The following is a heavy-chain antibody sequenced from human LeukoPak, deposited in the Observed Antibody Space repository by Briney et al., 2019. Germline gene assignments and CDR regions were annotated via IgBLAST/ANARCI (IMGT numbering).Heavy chain of an antibody. CDR3: AGGRRILENWFDP. V-gene: IGHV4-30-2*01. CDR1: GGSISSGDYY. CDR2: IYHSGST. J-gene: IGHJ5*02. D-gene: IGHD2-15*01. Sequence: PSQTLSLTCTVSGGSISSGDYYWSWIRQPPGKGLEWIGYIYHSGSTYYNPSLKSRVTISVDRSKNQFSLKLSSVTAADTAVYYCAGGRRILENWFDPWGQGTLVTVSS.